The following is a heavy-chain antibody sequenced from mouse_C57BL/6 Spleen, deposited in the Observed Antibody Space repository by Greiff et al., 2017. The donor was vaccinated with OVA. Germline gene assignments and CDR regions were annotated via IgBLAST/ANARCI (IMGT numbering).Heavy chain of an antibody. J-gene: IGHJ1*03. V-gene: IGHV1-47*01. CDR1: GYTFTTYP. CDR3: ARGGYSNPYWYFDV. D-gene: IGHD2-5*01. Sequence: QVHVKQSGAELVKPGASVKMSCKASGYTFTTYPIEWMKQNHGKSLEWIGNFHPYNDDTKYNEKFKGKATLTVEKSSSTVYLELSRLTSDDSAVYYCARGGYSNPYWYFDVWGTGTTVTVSS. CDR2: FHPYNDDT.